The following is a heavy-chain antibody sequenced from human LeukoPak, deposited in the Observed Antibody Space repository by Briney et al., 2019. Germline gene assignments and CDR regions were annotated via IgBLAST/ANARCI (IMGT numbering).Heavy chain of an antibody. CDR2: INPNSGGT. V-gene: IGHV1-2*02. J-gene: IGHJ4*02. Sequence: GASVKVSCKASGYTFTGYYMHWVRQAPGQGLEWMGWINPNSGGTNYAQKFQGRVTMTRDTSISTAYMELSRLRSDDTAVYYCARGTMITFGGVIVRGYWGQGTLVTVSS. D-gene: IGHD3-16*02. CDR1: GYTFTGYY. CDR3: ARGTMITFGGVIVRGY.